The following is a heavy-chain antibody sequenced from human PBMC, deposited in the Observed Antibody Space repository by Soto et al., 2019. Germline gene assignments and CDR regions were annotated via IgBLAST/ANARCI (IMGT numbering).Heavy chain of an antibody. CDR1: GFTFSSYG. CDR2: ISYDGSNK. V-gene: IGHV3-30*18. Sequence: RLSCAASGFTFSSYGMHWVRQAPGKGLEWVAVISYDGSNKYYADSVKGRFTISRDNSKNTLYLQMNSLRAEDTAVYYCAKAHETYYDSSGYCPDYWGQGTLVTLSS. J-gene: IGHJ4*02. D-gene: IGHD3-22*01. CDR3: AKAHETYYDSSGYCPDY.